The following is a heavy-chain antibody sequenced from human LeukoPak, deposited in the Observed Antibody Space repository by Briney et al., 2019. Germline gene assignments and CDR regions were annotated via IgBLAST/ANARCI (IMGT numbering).Heavy chain of an antibody. Sequence: SEALSLTCTVSGGSIFSSDYLWGWVRQPPGKGLEWIGTIFYSGNTDYKPSLRSRVNISVDTSNHQFSLRLGSVTAADTAVYHCARHCCSGPAQRVFDIWGQGTMVTVSS. CDR3: ARHCCSGPAQRVFDI. D-gene: IGHD2-15*01. CDR1: GGSIFSSDYL. CDR2: IFYSGNT. J-gene: IGHJ3*02. V-gene: IGHV4-39*01.